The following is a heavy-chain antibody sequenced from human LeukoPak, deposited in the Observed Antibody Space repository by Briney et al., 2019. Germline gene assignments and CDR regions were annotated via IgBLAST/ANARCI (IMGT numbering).Heavy chain of an antibody. D-gene: IGHD2-8*02. CDR1: GDSISSGGNY. J-gene: IGHJ4*02. CDR3: ARDVLRYYFDS. V-gene: IGHV4-31*03. CDR2: IYHSGNT. Sequence: SQTLSLTCTVSGDSISSGGNYWSWIRQRPGQGLEWIGCIYHSGNTYYNPSLKSRLTMSVDTSKNQFSLKLSSVTAADTAVYYCARDVLRYYFDSWGQGTLVTVSS.